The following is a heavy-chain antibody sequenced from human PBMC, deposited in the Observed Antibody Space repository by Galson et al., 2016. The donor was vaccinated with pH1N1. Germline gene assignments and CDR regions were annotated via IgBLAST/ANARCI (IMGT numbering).Heavy chain of an antibody. CDR3: AHNIERELGAYFDY. V-gene: IGHV2-5*02. CDR1: GFSLSTSGVG. J-gene: IGHJ4*02. D-gene: IGHD1-26*01. CDR2: IYWDDDK. Sequence: PALVKPTQTLTLTCTFSGFSLSTSGVGVGWIRQPPGKALEWLALIYWDDDKRYSPSLKSRLTITKDTSKNQVVLTMTNMDPVDTATYYCAHNIERELGAYFDYWGQGTLVTVSS.